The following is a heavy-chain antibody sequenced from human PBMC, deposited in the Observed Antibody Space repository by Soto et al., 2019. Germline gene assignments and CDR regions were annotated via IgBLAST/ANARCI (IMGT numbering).Heavy chain of an antibody. CDR3: ATTMIVVDTFDH. CDR2: IAYDGSNK. J-gene: IGHJ4*02. CDR1: GFTFSSYG. V-gene: IGHV3-30*03. Sequence: QVQLVESGGGVVQPGRSLRLSCVASGFTFSSYGMHWVRQAPGKGLEWVAVIAYDGSNKYYAGSVKGRFTISRDNSKNTLYLEMNSLRPEDTAVYYCATTMIVVDTFDHWGQGTLVTVSS. D-gene: IGHD3-22*01.